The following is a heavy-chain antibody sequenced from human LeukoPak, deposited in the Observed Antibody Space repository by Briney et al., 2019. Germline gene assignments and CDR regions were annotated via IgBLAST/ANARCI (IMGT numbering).Heavy chain of an antibody. CDR3: ARGRGIAARRGYDY. CDR2: GYHSGST. CDR1: GYSISSGYS. Sequence: SETLSLTCAVSGYSISSGYSWGWIRQPPGKGLEWIGNGYHSGSTNYNPSLKSRVTISVDTSKNQFSLKLSSVTAADTAVYYCARGRGIAARRGYDYWGQGTLVTVSS. V-gene: IGHV4-38-2*01. D-gene: IGHD6-6*01. J-gene: IGHJ4*02.